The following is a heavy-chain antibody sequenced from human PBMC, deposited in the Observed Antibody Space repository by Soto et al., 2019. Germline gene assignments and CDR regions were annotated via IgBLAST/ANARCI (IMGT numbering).Heavy chain of an antibody. CDR2: IIPILGIA. Sequence: QVQLVQSGAEVKKPGSSVKVSCKASGGTFSSYTISWVRQAPGQGLEWMGRIIPILGIANYAQKFQGRVTITADQSPTTAYMELSSLRSEDTAVYYCARECHDYGGTSPCYWGQGTLVTVSS. J-gene: IGHJ4*02. D-gene: IGHD4-17*01. CDR3: ARECHDYGGTSPCY. CDR1: GGTFSSYT. V-gene: IGHV1-69*08.